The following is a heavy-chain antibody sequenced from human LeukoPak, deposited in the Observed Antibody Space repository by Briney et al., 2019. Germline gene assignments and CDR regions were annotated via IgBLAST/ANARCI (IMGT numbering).Heavy chain of an antibody. CDR2: ISDSGSHT. V-gene: IGHV3-23*01. CDR1: RITFNIFA. Sequence: GGSLRLSCAASRITFNIFAMSWVRQAPGKGLEWVSSISDSGSHTYYADSVKGRFTISRDNSKNTLYLQMNSLRVEGTAIYYCAKDWYSSPSFFDSWGQGTLVTVSS. J-gene: IGHJ4*02. CDR3: AKDWYSSPSFFDS. D-gene: IGHD6-6*01.